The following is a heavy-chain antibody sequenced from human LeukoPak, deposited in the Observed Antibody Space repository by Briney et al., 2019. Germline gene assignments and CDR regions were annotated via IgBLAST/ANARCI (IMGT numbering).Heavy chain of an antibody. D-gene: IGHD5-24*01. V-gene: IGHV3-23*01. CDR1: GFTFSSNY. J-gene: IGHJ6*02. Sequence: GGSLRLSCTDSGFTFSSNYMSWVRQAPGKGLEWVSAISGSGGNAQYADSVKGRFTISRDNSKNTLYLQMNSVRAEDTAVYYCAKALWLPRVNYYFGMDVWGQGTTVTVSS. CDR3: AKALWLPRVNYYFGMDV. CDR2: ISGSGGNA.